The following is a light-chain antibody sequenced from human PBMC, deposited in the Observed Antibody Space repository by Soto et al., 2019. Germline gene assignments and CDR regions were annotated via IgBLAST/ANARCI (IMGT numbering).Light chain of an antibody. Sequence: QSALTQPASVSGSPGQSIAISCTGTRSDVGAYNYVSWYQQHPGKAPKLMISEVTNRPSGVSDRFSGSKSGNTASLTISGLQAEDEADYYCSSFTSRCTFVFGTGTKLTV. CDR1: RSDVGAYNY. V-gene: IGLV2-14*01. CDR3: SSFTSRCTFV. CDR2: EVT. J-gene: IGLJ1*01.